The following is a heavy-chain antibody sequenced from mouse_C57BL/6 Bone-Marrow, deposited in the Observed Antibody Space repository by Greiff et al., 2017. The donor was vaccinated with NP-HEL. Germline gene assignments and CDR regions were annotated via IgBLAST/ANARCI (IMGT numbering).Heavy chain of an antibody. CDR2: IYPRDGST. CDR1: GYTFTDHT. J-gene: IGHJ2*01. D-gene: IGHD6-1*01. Sequence: VKLVESDAELVKPGASVKISCKVSGYTFTDHTIHWMKQRPEQGLEWIGYIYPRDGSTKYNEKFKGKATLTADKSSSTAYMQLNSLTSEDSAVYFCARRVGSYWYYFDYWGQGTTLTVSS. CDR3: ARRVGSYWYYFDY. V-gene: IGHV1-78*01.